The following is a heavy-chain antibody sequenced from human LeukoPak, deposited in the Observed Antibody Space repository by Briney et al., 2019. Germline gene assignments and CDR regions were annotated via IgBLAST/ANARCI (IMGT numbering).Heavy chain of an antibody. J-gene: IGHJ4*02. CDR2: ISSSSSTI. D-gene: IGHD3-22*01. Sequence: GGSLRLSCAASGFTFSSYNMNWVRQAPGKGLEWVSYISSSSSTIYYADSVKGRFTISRDNAKNSLYLQMNSLRAEDTAVYYCARSYYDSSGYYYVGYYFDYWGQGTLVTVSS. CDR1: GFTFSSYN. CDR3: ARSYYDSSGYYYVGYYFDY. V-gene: IGHV3-48*04.